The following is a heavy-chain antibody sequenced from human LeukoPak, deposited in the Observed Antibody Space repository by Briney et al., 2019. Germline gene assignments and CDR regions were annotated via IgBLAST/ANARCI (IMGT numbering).Heavy chain of an antibody. J-gene: IGHJ4*02. CDR1: GGSISNSNW. D-gene: IGHD6-13*01. CDR3: ARVRSIAAAGTGEYFDY. Sequence: SETLSLTCAVSGGSISNSNWWSWVRQPPGKGLEWIGEIYHSGSTIYNPSLKSRVTISVDKSKNQFSLKLSSVTAADTAVYYCARVRSIAAAGTGEYFDYWGQGTLVTVSS. CDR2: IYHSGST. V-gene: IGHV4-4*02.